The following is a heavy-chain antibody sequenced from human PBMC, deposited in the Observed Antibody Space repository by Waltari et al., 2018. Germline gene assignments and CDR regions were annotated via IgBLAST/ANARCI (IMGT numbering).Heavy chain of an antibody. D-gene: IGHD3-3*01. CDR2: IYYSGST. CDR3: ARDHTVFGVDLLGAYFDY. V-gene: IGHV4-39*07. CDR1: GGSISSSSYY. Sequence: QLQLQESGPGLVKPSETLSLTCTVSGGSISSSSYYWGWIRQPPGKGLEWIGSIYYSGSTYYNPSLKSRVTISVDTSKNQFSLKLSSVTAADTAVYYCARDHTVFGVDLLGAYFDYWGQGTLVTVSS. J-gene: IGHJ4*02.